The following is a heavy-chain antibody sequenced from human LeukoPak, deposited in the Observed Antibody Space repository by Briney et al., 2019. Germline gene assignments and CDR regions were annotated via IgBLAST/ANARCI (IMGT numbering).Heavy chain of an antibody. CDR3: ARGYYYGSGSYPFDY. CDR1: GGTFSSYA. CDR2: MNPNSGNT. Sequence: ASVKVSCKASGGTFSSYAINWVRQATGQGLEWMGWMNPNSGNTGYAQKFQGRVTMTRNTSISTAYMELSSLRSEDTAVYYCARGYYYGSGSYPFDYWGQGTLVTVSS. D-gene: IGHD3-10*01. J-gene: IGHJ4*02. V-gene: IGHV1-8*02.